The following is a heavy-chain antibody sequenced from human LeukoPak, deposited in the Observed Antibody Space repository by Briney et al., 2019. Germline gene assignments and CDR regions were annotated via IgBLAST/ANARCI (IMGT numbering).Heavy chain of an antibody. D-gene: IGHD3-9*01. Sequence: QPGGSLRLSCAASGVTFSSYAMSWVRQAPGKGLEWDSGISASGGSTFYADSVKGRFTISRDNSKNTLYLEMNSLSAEDTAVYYCAKDRLIWTGYHTWFDPWGRGTLVTISS. J-gene: IGHJ5*02. V-gene: IGHV3-23*01. CDR2: ISASGGST. CDR1: GVTFSSYA. CDR3: AKDRLIWTGYHTWFDP.